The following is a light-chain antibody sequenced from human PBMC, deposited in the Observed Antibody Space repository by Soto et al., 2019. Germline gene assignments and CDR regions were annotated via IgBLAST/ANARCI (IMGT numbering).Light chain of an antibody. CDR1: DSNIGSKY. CDR2: RNN. Sequence: QSVLTQPPSASVTPGQRVTISCSGSDSNIGSKYVYWYQQLPGTAPKLLMYRNNQRPSGVPDRFSGSKSGTSASLAINGLRSEDEADYYCAAWDSSLVGPAFGGGTKLTVL. CDR3: AAWDSSLVGPA. V-gene: IGLV1-47*01. J-gene: IGLJ2*01.